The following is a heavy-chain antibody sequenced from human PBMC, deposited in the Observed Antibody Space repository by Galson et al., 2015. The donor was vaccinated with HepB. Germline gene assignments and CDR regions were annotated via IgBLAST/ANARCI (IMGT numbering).Heavy chain of an antibody. CDR1: GFTFSSYW. Sequence: SLRLSCAASGFTFSSYWMSWVRQAPGKGLEWVANIKQDGSEKYYVDSVKGRFTISRDNAKNSLYLQMNSLRAEDTAVYYCARDCPNYDFWSGYLDYWGQGTLVTVSS. V-gene: IGHV3-7*01. J-gene: IGHJ4*02. D-gene: IGHD3-3*01. CDR3: ARDCPNYDFWSGYLDY. CDR2: IKQDGSEK.